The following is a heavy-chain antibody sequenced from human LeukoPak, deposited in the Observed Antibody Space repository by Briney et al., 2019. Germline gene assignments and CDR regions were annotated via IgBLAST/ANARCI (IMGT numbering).Heavy chain of an antibody. CDR1: GYTLTELS. V-gene: IGHV1-46*01. Sequence: GASVKVSCRVSGYTLTELSTHWVRQAPGQGLEWMGIINPSGGSTSYAQKFQGRVTVTRDMSTSTVYMELSSLRSEDTAVYYCARDTAKSSPTYYFDYWGQGTLVTVSS. J-gene: IGHJ4*02. CDR2: INPSGGST. CDR3: ARDTAKSSPTYYFDY. D-gene: IGHD6-13*01.